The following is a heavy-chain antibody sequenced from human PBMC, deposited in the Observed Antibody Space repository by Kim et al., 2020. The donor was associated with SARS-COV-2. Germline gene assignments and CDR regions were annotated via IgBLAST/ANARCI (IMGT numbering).Heavy chain of an antibody. V-gene: IGHV1-46*01. D-gene: IGHD2-15*01. CDR1: GYTFTSYY. Sequence: ASVKVSCKASGYTFTSYYMNWVRQAPGQGLEWMGIINTNSGNPTYAQNFLGRVIFTLDTSASTAYLQLSSLRSEDTAVYYCAREQDRSTAYVSVGFWAWG. CDR3: AREQDRSTAYVSVGFWA. CDR2: INTNSGNP. J-gene: IGHJ5*01.